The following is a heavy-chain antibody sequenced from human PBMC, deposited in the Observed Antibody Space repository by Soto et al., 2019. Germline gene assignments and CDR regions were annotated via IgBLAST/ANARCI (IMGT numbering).Heavy chain of an antibody. CDR3: AREVTAGYYFDY. V-gene: IGHV1-69*13. CDR2: IIPIFGTA. D-gene: IGHD6-13*01. CDR1: GGTFSSYA. Sequence: SVKVSCKASGGTFSSYAISWVRQAPGQGLEWMGGIIPIFGTANYAQKFQGRVTITADESTSTAYMELSSLRSEDTAVYYCAREVTAGYYFDYWGQGTLVTVSS. J-gene: IGHJ4*02.